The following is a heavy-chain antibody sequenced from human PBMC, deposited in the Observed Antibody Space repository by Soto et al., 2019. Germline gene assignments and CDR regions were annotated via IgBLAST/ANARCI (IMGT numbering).Heavy chain of an antibody. CDR3: ARPREAGKYYYGVDV. J-gene: IGHJ6*02. Sequence: GESLKISCKGSGYSFTSYWIGWARQMPGKGLEWMGIIYPGDSDTRYSPSFQGQVNISADKSISTAYLQWSSLKASDTAMYYCARPREAGKYYYGVDVWGQGTTVTVSS. CDR2: IYPGDSDT. CDR1: GYSFTSYW. V-gene: IGHV5-51*01. D-gene: IGHD6-19*01.